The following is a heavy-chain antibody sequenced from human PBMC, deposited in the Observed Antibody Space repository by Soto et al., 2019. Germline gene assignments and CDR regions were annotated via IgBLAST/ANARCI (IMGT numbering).Heavy chain of an antibody. J-gene: IGHJ5*02. CDR2: IKQDGSEK. CDR1: GFTFSSYR. Sequence: EVQLVESGGGLVQPGGSLRLSCAASGFTFSSYRMSWVRQAPGKGLEWVANIKQDGSEKYYVDSVKGRFTISRDNAKNSLYLQMNSLRAEDTAVYYCAREYSSSWYDWFDPWGQGTLVTVPS. V-gene: IGHV3-7*01. CDR3: AREYSSSWYDWFDP. D-gene: IGHD6-13*01.